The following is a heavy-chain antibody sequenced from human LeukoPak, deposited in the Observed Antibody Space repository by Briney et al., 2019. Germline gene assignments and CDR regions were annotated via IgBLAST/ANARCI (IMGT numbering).Heavy chain of an antibody. CDR2: MNPHSGKT. D-gene: IGHD4-17*01. Sequence: ASVKVSCKASGYTFTTYEINWVRQATGQGLGWMGWMNPHSGKTGYAQNFQGRVTMTRDTSISTAYMGLSSLRSEDTAVYYCARLSSHYGDYKVDPWGQGTLVTVSS. CDR3: ARLSSHYGDYKVDP. J-gene: IGHJ5*02. CDR1: GYTFTTYE. V-gene: IGHV1-8*02.